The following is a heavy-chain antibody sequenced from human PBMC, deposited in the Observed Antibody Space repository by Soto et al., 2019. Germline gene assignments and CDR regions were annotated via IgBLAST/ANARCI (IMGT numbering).Heavy chain of an antibody. V-gene: IGHV3-30*18. CDR2: ISYDGSNK. Sequence: QVQLVESGGGVVQPGRSLRLSCAASGFTFSSYGMHWVRQAPGKGLEWVAVISYDGSNKYYADSVKGRFTISRDNSKNTLYLQMNSLRAEDTAVYYCAKDIGVGITIEHYYGMDVWGQGTTVTVSS. D-gene: IGHD3-9*01. CDR1: GFTFSSYG. J-gene: IGHJ6*02. CDR3: AKDIGVGITIEHYYGMDV.